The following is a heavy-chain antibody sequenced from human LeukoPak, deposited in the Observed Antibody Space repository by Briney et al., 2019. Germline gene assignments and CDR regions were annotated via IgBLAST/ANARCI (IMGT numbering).Heavy chain of an antibody. CDR2: ISSSGSYI. V-gene: IGHV3-21*01. D-gene: IGHD3-10*01. Sequence: GGSLRLSCAASGFTFSSYSMNWVRQAPGKGLEWVSSISSSGSYIYYADSVKGRFTISRDNAKNSLYLQMNSLRAEDTAVYYCARAPAQLWFGELLFDPWGQGTPVTVSS. CDR3: ARAPAQLWFGELLFDP. J-gene: IGHJ5*02. CDR1: GFTFSSYS.